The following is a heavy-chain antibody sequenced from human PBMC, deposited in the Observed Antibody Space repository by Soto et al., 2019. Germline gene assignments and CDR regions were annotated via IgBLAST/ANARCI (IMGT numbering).Heavy chain of an antibody. V-gene: IGHV1-18*01. D-gene: IGHD3-22*01. Sequence: ASVKVSCKASGYTFTSYGISWVRQAPGQGLEWMGWISAYNGNTNYAQKLQGRVTMTTDTSTSTAYMELRSLRSDDTAVYYCASDGYYDSSGYPPFDYWGQGTLVTVSS. CDR2: ISAYNGNT. CDR3: ASDGYYDSSGYPPFDY. J-gene: IGHJ4*02. CDR1: GYTFTSYG.